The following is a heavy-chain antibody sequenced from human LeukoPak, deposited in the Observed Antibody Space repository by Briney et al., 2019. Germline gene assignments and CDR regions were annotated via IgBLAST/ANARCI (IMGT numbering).Heavy chain of an antibody. D-gene: IGHD3-22*01. CDR1: GCTFTSYG. Sequence: ASVKVSCKASGCTFTSYGISWVRQAPGQGLEWMGWISAYNGNTNFAQKLQGRVTITTDTSTSTAYMELRSLRSDDTAVYYCAMGTYYYDSSGYSIDYWGQGTLVTVSS. CDR3: AMGTYYYDSSGYSIDY. V-gene: IGHV1-18*01. J-gene: IGHJ4*02. CDR2: ISAYNGNT.